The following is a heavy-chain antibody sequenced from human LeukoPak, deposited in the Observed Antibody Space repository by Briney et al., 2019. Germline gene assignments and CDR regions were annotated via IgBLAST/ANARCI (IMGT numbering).Heavy chain of an antibody. Sequence: SETLSLTCTVYGASFSGYYWSWIRQPPGKGLEWIGDINHSGNTNYNPSLKSRVTISVDTSKNQFSLKLSSVTAADTAVYYCARQQAAAGRNFDYWGQGTLVTVSS. CDR2: INHSGNT. V-gene: IGHV4-34*01. CDR3: ARQQAAAGRNFDY. J-gene: IGHJ4*02. D-gene: IGHD6-13*01. CDR1: GASFSGYY.